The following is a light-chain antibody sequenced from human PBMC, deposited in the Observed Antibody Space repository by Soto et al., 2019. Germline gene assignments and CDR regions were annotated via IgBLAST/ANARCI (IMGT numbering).Light chain of an antibody. V-gene: IGLV2-14*01. CDR2: EVT. J-gene: IGLJ3*02. CDR1: SSDVGGYRY. CDR3: SSYTTTSTYLV. Sequence: QSALTQPASVSGSPGQSITISCTGTSSDVGGYRYVSWYQQNPGKAPKLIVYEVTYRPSGVSNRFSGSKSGNTASLTISGVQPEDEADYYCSSYTTTSTYLVFGGGTKLTVL.